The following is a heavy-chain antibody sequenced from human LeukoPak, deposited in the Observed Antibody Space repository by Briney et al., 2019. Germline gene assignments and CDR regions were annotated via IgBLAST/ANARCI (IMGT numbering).Heavy chain of an antibody. Sequence: GGSLRLSCAASGFTFSSYDMHWVRQATGKGLEWVSAIGTAGDTYYPGSVKGRFTISRENAKNSLYLQMNSLRAGDTAVYYCARFSIAARPLDYWGQGTLVTVSS. D-gene: IGHD6-6*01. CDR1: GFTFSSYD. CDR3: ARFSIAARPLDY. V-gene: IGHV3-13*01. CDR2: IGTAGDT. J-gene: IGHJ4*02.